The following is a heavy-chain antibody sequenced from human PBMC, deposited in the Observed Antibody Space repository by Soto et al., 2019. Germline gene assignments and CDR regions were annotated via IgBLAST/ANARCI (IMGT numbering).Heavy chain of an antibody. J-gene: IGHJ4*02. CDR3: SRDPGFGAIDY. D-gene: IGHD3-10*01. CDR1: GFTFSSSW. CDR2: INPDGSVA. Sequence: VGSLRLSCAASGFTFSSSWMAWVRQAPGKGLEWVALINPDGSVASYVGSVRGRFIISRGNAQNSLYLQMNSVSAEDTAVYYCSRDPGFGAIDYWGQGTLVTVSS. V-gene: IGHV3-7*01.